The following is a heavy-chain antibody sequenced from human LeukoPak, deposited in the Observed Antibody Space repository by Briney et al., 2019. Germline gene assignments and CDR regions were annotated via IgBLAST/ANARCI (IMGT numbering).Heavy chain of an antibody. CDR1: GFTFSSYS. V-gene: IGHV3-21*01. Sequence: GGSLRLSCAASGFTFSSYSMNWVRQAPGKGLEWVSSISSSSSYIYYADSVKGRFTISRDNAKNSLYLQMNSLRAEDTAVYYCAKDRGGYNSYYFDYWGQGTLVTVSS. CDR2: ISSSSSYI. J-gene: IGHJ4*02. CDR3: AKDRGGYNSYYFDY. D-gene: IGHD5-24*01.